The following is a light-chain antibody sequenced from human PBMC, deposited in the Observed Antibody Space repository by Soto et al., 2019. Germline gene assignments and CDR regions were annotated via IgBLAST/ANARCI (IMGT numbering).Light chain of an antibody. Sequence: EIVLTQSPATLSLSPGERATLSCRASQTISRNLAWYQQRPGQAPRLLIYDASNRATGIPARFSGSGSGTDLPITSSILDPRDYAVYHCQQRSNWPLTFGGGTKVEIK. CDR3: QQRSNWPLT. J-gene: IGKJ4*01. CDR2: DAS. CDR1: QTISRN. V-gene: IGKV3-11*01.